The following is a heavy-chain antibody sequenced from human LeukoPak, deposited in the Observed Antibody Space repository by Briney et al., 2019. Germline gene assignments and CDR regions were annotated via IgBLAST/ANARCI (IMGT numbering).Heavy chain of an antibody. CDR1: GFTFSSYS. Sequence: GGSLRLSCAASGFTFSSYSMNWVRQAPGKGLEWVSSISSSSYIYYADSVKGRFTISRDNAKNSLYLQMNSLRAEDTAVYYCARDVLRLPFDYWGQGTLVTVSS. J-gene: IGHJ4*02. CDR2: ISSSSYI. D-gene: IGHD3-16*01. V-gene: IGHV3-21*01. CDR3: ARDVLRLPFDY.